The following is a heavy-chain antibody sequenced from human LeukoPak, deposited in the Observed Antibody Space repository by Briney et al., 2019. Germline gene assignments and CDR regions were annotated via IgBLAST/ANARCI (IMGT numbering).Heavy chain of an antibody. D-gene: IGHD6-19*01. CDR3: ARGDYISGWYYFDY. Sequence: GGSLRLSCAASGFTFSDYYMVWIRQAPGKGLEWVSYISSSSSTNYADSVKGRFTISRDNAKNSLYLQMNSLGAEDTAVYYCARGDYISGWYYFDYWGQGTLVTVSS. CDR2: ISSSSST. J-gene: IGHJ4*02. V-gene: IGHV3-11*05. CDR1: GFTFSDYY.